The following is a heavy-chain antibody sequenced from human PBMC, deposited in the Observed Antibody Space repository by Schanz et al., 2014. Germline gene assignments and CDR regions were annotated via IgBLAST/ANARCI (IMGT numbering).Heavy chain of an antibody. Sequence: QVQLQESGPGLVKPSETLSLTCTVSGASISFYDWNWIRQSPGKGLEWIGYIYHSGSPIYNPSLRRRVPKTRDKAKTHSPLKRECVPAADTAMYFCARQGDVYRLDYWGQGTLVTVTS. D-gene: IGHD1-26*01. CDR2: IYHSGSP. CDR1: GASISFYD. J-gene: IGHJ4*02. V-gene: IGHV4-59*08. CDR3: ARQGDVYRLDY.